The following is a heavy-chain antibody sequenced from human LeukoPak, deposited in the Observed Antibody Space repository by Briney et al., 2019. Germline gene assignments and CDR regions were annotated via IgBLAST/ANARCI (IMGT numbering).Heavy chain of an antibody. CDR3: AKASYYYDSSGYYFSY. J-gene: IGHJ4*02. CDR1: GFPFSSYG. D-gene: IGHD3-22*01. CDR2: ISYDGSNK. V-gene: IGHV3-30*18. Sequence: GGSLSLSCAASGFPFSSYGMHWVRQAPGKGLEWVAVISYDGSNKYYADSVKGRFTISRDNSKNTLYLQMNSLRAEDTAVYYCAKASYYYDSSGYYFSYWGQGTLVTVSS.